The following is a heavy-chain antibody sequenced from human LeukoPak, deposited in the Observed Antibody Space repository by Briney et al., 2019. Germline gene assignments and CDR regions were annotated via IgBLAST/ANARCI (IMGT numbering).Heavy chain of an antibody. D-gene: IGHD2-15*01. CDR1: GFTFSSYE. V-gene: IGHV3-48*03. Sequence: GSLRLSCAASGFTFSSYELNWVRQAPGKGLEWISYISSGGGTIYYAASVKGRFTISRDDARNSLYLQMKSLRAEDTAVYYCARDLLCGGASCYEPDTFDIWGQGTMVTVSS. J-gene: IGHJ3*02. CDR3: ARDLLCGGASCYEPDTFDI. CDR2: ISSGGGTI.